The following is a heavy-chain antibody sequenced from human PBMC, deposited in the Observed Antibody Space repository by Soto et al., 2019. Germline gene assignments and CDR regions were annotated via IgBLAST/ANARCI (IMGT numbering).Heavy chain of an antibody. V-gene: IGHV3-33*01. CDR2: IWYDGRDK. Sequence: QVQLVESGGGVVQAGTSLRLSCAASGLTLSSYGFQWVRQAPGQGLEWVAVIWYDGRDKFYADSVKGRFSISRDNSQNIVYLQMNSLRAGDTAVYFCARDRSGNYFGEGAFDFWGHGTMVAVSS. D-gene: IGHD1-26*01. CDR3: ARDRSGNYFGEGAFDF. J-gene: IGHJ3*01. CDR1: GLTLSSYG.